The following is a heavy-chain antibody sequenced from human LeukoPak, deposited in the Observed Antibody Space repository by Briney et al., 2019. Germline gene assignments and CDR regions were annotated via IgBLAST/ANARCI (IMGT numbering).Heavy chain of an antibody. D-gene: IGHD3-16*01. J-gene: IGHJ6*02. CDR3: ARGDRGIWSWLRLEPFGGHLLYYYGMDV. CDR2: MNPNSGNT. Sequence: EASVKVSCKASGYTFTSYDINWVRQATGQGLEWMGWMNPNSGNTGYAQKFQGRVTMTRNTSISTAYMELSSLRSEDTAVYYCARGDRGIWSWLRLEPFGGHLLYYYGMDVWGQGTTVTVSS. V-gene: IGHV1-8*01. CDR1: GYTFTSYD.